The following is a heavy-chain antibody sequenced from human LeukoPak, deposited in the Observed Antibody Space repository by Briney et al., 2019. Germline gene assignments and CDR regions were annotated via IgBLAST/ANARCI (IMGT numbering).Heavy chain of an antibody. Sequence: ASVKVSCKASGYTFTSYDINWVRQATGQGLEWMGWMNPNSGNTGYAQKFQGRVTITRNTSISTAYMELSSLRSEGTAVYYCARDPSKTTVTTAGASYYMGVWGKGTTVTVSS. J-gene: IGHJ6*03. D-gene: IGHD4-17*01. CDR1: GYTFTSYD. CDR2: MNPNSGNT. V-gene: IGHV1-8*03. CDR3: ARDPSKTTVTTAGASYYMGV.